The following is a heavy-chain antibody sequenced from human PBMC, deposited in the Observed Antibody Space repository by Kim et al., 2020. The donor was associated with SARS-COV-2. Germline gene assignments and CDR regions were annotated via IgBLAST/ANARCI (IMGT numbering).Heavy chain of an antibody. V-gene: IGHV4-59*08. CDR2: SYYSRST. CDR1: GGSISSYY. CDR3: ARPNNRRSFDF. Sequence: SETLSLTCTVSGGSISSYYWSWIRQPPGKGLEWIGYSYYSRSTTNNPSLKSRITISVATSNNQFSLKLSPVTAADTAVYYCARPNNRRSFDFWGQGTM. D-gene: IGHD1-20*01. J-gene: IGHJ3*01.